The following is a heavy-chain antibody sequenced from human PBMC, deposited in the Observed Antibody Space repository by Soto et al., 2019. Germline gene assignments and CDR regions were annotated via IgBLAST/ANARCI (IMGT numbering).Heavy chain of an antibody. CDR2: IYYSGST. Sequence: SETLSLTCTVSGGSLSSSSYYWGWIRQPPGKGLEWIGSIYYSGSTYYNPSLRSRVTISVDTSKNQFTLQLTSVTVEDTAVYYCATSYGNAWYTYWGQGTQVTVSS. CDR1: GGSLSSSSYY. CDR3: ATSYGNAWYTY. J-gene: IGHJ4*02. V-gene: IGHV4-39*06. D-gene: IGHD6-13*01.